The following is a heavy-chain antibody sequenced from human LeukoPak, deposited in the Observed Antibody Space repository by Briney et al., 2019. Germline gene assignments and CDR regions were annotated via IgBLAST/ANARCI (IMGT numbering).Heavy chain of an antibody. D-gene: IGHD3-22*01. V-gene: IGHV1-69*05. Sequence: ASVKVSCKASGGTFSSYAISWVRQAPGQGLEWVGGIIPIFGTANYAQKFQGRVTITTDESTSTAYMELSSLRSEDTAVYYCASYYDSSRFSGAFDIWGQGTMVTVSS. CDR1: GGTFSSYA. CDR3: ASYYDSSRFSGAFDI. CDR2: IIPIFGTA. J-gene: IGHJ3*02.